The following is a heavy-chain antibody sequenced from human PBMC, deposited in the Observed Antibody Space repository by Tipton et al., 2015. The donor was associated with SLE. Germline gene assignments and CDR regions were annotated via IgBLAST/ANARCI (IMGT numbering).Heavy chain of an antibody. D-gene: IGHD4/OR15-4a*01. Sequence: GLVKPSETLSLTCSVSNDSIGRGTSYWAWIRQPPGKGLEWIGSFYYSGATYYNPSLKGRLTISADISRNQFSLDLTSVTAADTAVYYCAKRGAFLKRGSFDYWGQGTLVAVSS. J-gene: IGHJ4*02. CDR1: NDSIGRGTSY. V-gene: IGHV4-39*01. CDR2: FYYSGAT. CDR3: AKRGAFLKRGSFDY.